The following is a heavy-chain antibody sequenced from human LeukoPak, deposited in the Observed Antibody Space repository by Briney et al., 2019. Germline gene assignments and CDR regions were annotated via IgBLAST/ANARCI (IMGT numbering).Heavy chain of an antibody. J-gene: IGHJ4*02. Sequence: GSLXXXCAASGFTFDDYGMSWVRQAPGKGLEWVSGINWNGGSTVYADSVKGRFTISRDNSKNTLYLQMNRLRAEDTAVYDXAXXXXGXXXXGYXYGXYWGQGTLXTVSS. CDR1: GFTFDDYG. D-gene: IGHD3-22*01. CDR3: AXXXXGXXXXGYXYGXY. V-gene: IGHV3-20*01. CDR2: INWNGGST.